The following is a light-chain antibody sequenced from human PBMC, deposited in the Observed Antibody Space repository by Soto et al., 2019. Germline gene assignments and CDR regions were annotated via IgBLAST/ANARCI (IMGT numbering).Light chain of an antibody. CDR3: QQRSNWPPYT. J-gene: IGKJ2*01. CDR1: QSVSSY. Sequence: EIVLTQSPATLSLSPGERATLSCRASQSVSSYLAWYQQKPGQAPRLLIYDASNTATGIPARCSGSGSGTDFTLTISSLEPEDFALYYCQQRSNWPPYTFGQGTKLEIK. V-gene: IGKV3-11*01. CDR2: DAS.